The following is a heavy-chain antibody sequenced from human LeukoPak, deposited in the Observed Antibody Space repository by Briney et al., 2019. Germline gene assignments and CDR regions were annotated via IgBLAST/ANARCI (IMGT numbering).Heavy chain of an antibody. CDR1: GFTFSNYA. J-gene: IGHJ4*02. Sequence: GGSLRLSCAASGFTFSNYAMSWVRQAPGKGLEWVSGISGSGGSTYYAESVKGRFTISRDNSKNTLYLQINSLRAEDTALHYCAKWSGEPFFNYWGQGTLVTVSS. V-gene: IGHV3-23*01. D-gene: IGHD3-10*01. CDR3: AKWSGEPFFNY. CDR2: ISGSGGST.